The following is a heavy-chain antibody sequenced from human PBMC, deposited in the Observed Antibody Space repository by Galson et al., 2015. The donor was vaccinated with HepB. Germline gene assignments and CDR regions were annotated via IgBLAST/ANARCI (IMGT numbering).Heavy chain of an antibody. V-gene: IGHV3-48*04. CDR3: ARDRNWIRDY. Sequence: SLRLSCAASGFPFSRYNVNWVRQAPGKGLEWVSVIGDDSSTKYYAESVRGRFTISRDNAKNSVYLEMSSLRVEDTAVYYCARDRNWIRDYWGQGALVIVSS. J-gene: IGHJ4*02. D-gene: IGHD5-18*01. CDR2: IGDDSSTK. CDR1: GFPFSRYN.